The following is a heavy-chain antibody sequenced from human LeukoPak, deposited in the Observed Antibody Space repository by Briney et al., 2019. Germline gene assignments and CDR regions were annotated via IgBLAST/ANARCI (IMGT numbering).Heavy chain of an antibody. J-gene: IGHJ5*02. CDR2: INPNSGGT. CDR1: GYTFTGYY. D-gene: IGHD6-6*01. V-gene: IGHV1-2*02. CDR3: ARTLIAARPGSWFDP. Sequence: ASVKVSCKASGYTFTGYYMHWVRQAPGQGLEWMGWINPNSGGTNYAQKFQGRVTMTRDTSISTAYMELSGLRSDDTAVYYCARTLIAARPGSWFDPWGQGTLVTVSS.